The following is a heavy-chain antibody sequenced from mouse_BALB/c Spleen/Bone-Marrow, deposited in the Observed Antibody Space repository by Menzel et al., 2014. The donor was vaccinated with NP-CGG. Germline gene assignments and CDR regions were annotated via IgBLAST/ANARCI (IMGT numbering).Heavy chain of an antibody. V-gene: IGHV1-9*01. J-gene: IGHJ3*01. CDR1: GYIFSTYW. Sequence: VQLQQSGAELMKPGASVKISCKATGYIFSTYWIEWAKQRPGHGLEWIGEILPGSGTTNYNEKFKGKATFTADTSSNTAYMQLSSLTSEDSAVYYCARLITTGGFAYWGQGTLVTVSA. CDR2: ILPGSGTT. CDR3: ARLITTGGFAY. D-gene: IGHD2-4*01.